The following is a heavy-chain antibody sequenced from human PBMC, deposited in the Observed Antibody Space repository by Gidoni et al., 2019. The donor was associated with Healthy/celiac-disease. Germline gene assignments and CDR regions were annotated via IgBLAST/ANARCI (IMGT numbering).Heavy chain of an antibody. J-gene: IGHJ4*02. D-gene: IGHD5-12*01. CDR1: GFTFSSYR. CDR3: ARDLWGEMATINTEYFDY. Sequence: EVQLVESGGGLVKPGGSLRLSCAASGFTFSSYRMNWVRQAPGKGLDWVSSISSSSSYIYYADSVKGRFTISRDNAKNSLYLQMNSLRAEDTAVYYCARDLWGEMATINTEYFDYWGQGTLVTVSS. V-gene: IGHV3-21*01. CDR2: ISSSSSYI.